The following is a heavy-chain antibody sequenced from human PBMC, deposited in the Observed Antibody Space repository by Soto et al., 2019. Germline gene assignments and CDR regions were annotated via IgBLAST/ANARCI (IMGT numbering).Heavy chain of an antibody. D-gene: IGHD3-3*01. CDR2: ISGSGGST. CDR3: AKLGSDHLRLGIYYYYYGMDV. CDR1: GFTFSSYA. J-gene: IGHJ6*02. V-gene: IGHV3-23*01. Sequence: EVQLLESGGGLVQPGGSLRLSCAASGFTFSSYAMSWVRQAPGKGLEWVSAISGSGGSTYYADSVKGRFTISRDNSKNTLYLQMNSLRAEDTAVYYCAKLGSDHLRLGIYYYYYGMDVWGQGTTVTVSS.